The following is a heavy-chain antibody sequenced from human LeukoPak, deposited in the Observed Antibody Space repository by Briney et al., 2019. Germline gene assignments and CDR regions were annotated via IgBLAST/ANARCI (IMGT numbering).Heavy chain of an antibody. Sequence: SETLSLTCTVSGGSISSSSYYWGWIRQPPGKGLEWIGSIYYSGSTYYNPSLKSRVTISVDTSKNQFSLKLSSVTAADTAVYYCARDKDQQQLVSRGFDPWGQGTLVTVSS. J-gene: IGHJ5*02. V-gene: IGHV4-39*07. D-gene: IGHD6-13*01. CDR2: IYYSGST. CDR1: GGSISSSSYY. CDR3: ARDKDQQQLVSRGFDP.